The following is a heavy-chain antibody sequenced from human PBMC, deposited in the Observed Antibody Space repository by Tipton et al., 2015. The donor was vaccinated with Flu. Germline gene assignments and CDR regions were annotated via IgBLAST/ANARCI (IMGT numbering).Heavy chain of an antibody. CDR2: ISSSSSTI. D-gene: IGHD3-3*01. Sequence: QLVQSGGGLVKPGGSLRLSCAASGFTFSDYYMSWIRQLPGKGLEWVSHISSSSSTINYADSVKGRFTISRDNAKNSLYPQMNSLRAEDTAVYYCARDHPPSITVLGEITDYFGMAVWGQGTTVTVSS. V-gene: IGHV3-11*01. CDR3: ARDHPPSITVLGEITDYFGMAV. J-gene: IGHJ6*02. CDR1: GFTFSDYY.